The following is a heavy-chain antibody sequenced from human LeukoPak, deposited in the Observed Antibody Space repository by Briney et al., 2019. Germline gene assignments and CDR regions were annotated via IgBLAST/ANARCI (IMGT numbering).Heavy chain of an antibody. CDR3: ARERGGYCTNGVCPAFDY. D-gene: IGHD2-8*01. Sequence: ASVKVSCKASGYTFTGYYMHWVRQAPGQGLEWMGWINPNSGGTNYAQKFQGTVTMTRDTSISTAYMELSRLRSDDTAVYYCARERGGYCTNGVCPAFDYWGQGTLVTVSS. CDR2: INPNSGGT. J-gene: IGHJ4*02. V-gene: IGHV1-2*02. CDR1: GYTFTGYY.